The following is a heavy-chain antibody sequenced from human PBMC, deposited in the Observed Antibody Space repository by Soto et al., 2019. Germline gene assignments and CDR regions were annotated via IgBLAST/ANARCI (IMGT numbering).Heavy chain of an antibody. CDR1: GYTFTSYG. V-gene: IGHV1-18*01. Sequence: ASVKVSCKASGYTFTSYGISWVRQAPGQGLEWMGWISAYNGNTNYAQKLQGRVTMTTDTSTSTAYMKLSSVTAADTAVYYCARLCKSRDIYYYYYMDVWGKGTTVTVSS. D-gene: IGHD3-10*02. CDR2: ISAYNGNT. J-gene: IGHJ6*03. CDR3: ARLCKSRDIYYYYYMDV.